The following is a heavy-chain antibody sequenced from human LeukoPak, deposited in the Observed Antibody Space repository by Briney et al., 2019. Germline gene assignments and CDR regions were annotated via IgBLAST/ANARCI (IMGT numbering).Heavy chain of an antibody. J-gene: IGHJ4*02. CDR3: ASGSYHFDY. CDR1: GFPFTLYN. D-gene: IGHD1-26*01. Sequence: GGSLRLSCEVSGFPFTLYNMNWVRQAPGKGLEWLSYINSSTNTIYYADSVKGRFTISRDNAKNSLYLQMNGLGAEDTAVYYCASGSYHFDYWGQGTLVTVSS. CDR2: INSSTNTI. V-gene: IGHV3-48*04.